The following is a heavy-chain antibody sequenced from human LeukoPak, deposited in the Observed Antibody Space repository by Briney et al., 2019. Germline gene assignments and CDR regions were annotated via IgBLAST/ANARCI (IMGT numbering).Heavy chain of an antibody. D-gene: IGHD3-10*01. J-gene: IGHJ6*03. V-gene: IGHV4-34*01. CDR1: GGSLSGYY. CDR2: INHSGST. Sequence: PSETLSLTCAVYGGSLSGYYWSWIRQPPGKGLEWIGEINHSGSTNYNPSLKSRVTISVDTSKNQFSLKLSSVTAADTAVYYCARSPSYYYGSGSYVRSYYYYYMDVWGKRTTVTVSS. CDR3: ARSPSYYYGSGSYVRSYYYYYMDV.